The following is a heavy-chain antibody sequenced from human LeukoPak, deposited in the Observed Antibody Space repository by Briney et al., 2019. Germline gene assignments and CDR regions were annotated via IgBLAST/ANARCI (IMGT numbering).Heavy chain of an antibody. CDR2: ISAYNGNT. CDR3: ARDRLYCSGGSCYKTLDY. V-gene: IGHV1-18*01. J-gene: IGHJ4*02. CDR1: GYTFTSYG. Sequence: GASVKVSCKASGYTFTSYGISWVRQAPGQGLEWMGWISAYNGNTNYAQKLQGRVTMTTDTSTSTAYMELRSLRSDDTAVYYCARDRLYCSGGSCYKTLDYWGQGTLVTVSS. D-gene: IGHD2-15*01.